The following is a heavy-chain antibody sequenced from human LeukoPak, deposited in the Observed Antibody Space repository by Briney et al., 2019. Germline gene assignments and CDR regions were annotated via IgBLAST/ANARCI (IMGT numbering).Heavy chain of an antibody. Sequence: PGGSLRLSCAASGFTFSSYAMHWVRHAPGKGLEWVAVISYDGSNKYYADSVKGRFTISRDNSKNTLYLQMNSLRAEDTAVYYCARERGMDVWGQGTTVTVSS. CDR3: ARERGMDV. V-gene: IGHV3-30-3*01. CDR1: GFTFSSYA. CDR2: ISYDGSNK. J-gene: IGHJ6*02.